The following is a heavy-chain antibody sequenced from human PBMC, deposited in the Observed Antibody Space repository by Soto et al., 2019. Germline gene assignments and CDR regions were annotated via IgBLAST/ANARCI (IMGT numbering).Heavy chain of an antibody. Sequence: PSETVSLTRTVSGASITYYWGWIRQPPGKGLEWIGSIGTMYYSGTTYYNPSLKSRVTMSVDTSKNQFSLKLSSVTAADTAVYYCVRHPRADCSSSSCYTMAWFDPWGQGTLVTVSS. CDR3: VRHPRADCSSSSCYTMAWFDP. J-gene: IGHJ5*02. CDR1: GASITYY. CDR2: IGTMYYSGTT. V-gene: IGHV4-39*01. D-gene: IGHD2-2*02.